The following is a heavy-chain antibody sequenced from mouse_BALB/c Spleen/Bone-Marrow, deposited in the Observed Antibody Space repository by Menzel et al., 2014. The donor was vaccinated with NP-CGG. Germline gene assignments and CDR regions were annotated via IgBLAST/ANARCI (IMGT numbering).Heavy chain of an antibody. CDR1: GFNNKDYY. J-gene: IGHJ3*01. V-gene: IGHV14-1*02. CDR3: APILDGCAY. CDR2: IDPENGNT. Sequence: VKLQESGAEPLRPGAFVQLSCKASGFNNKDYYMHWVKQRPEQGLEWIGCIDPENGNTIYDPKFQSKANIPADTSSNTTSLNLTCMASVSPAVYYCAPILDGCAYWGQGTLFTVSA.